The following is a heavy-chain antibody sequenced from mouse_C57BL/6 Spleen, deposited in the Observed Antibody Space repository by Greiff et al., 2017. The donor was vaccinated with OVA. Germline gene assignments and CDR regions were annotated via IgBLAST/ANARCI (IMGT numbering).Heavy chain of an antibody. J-gene: IGHJ2*01. V-gene: IGHV1-63*01. CDR3: ARKSQGAYYFDY. CDR1: GYTFTNYW. CDR2: IYPGGGYT. Sequence: VQLQQSGAELVRPGTSVKMSCKASGYTFTNYWIGWAKQRPGHGLEWIGDIYPGGGYTNYNEKFKGKATLTADKSSSTAYMQFNSLTSEDSAIYYCARKSQGAYYFDYWGQGTTLTVSS.